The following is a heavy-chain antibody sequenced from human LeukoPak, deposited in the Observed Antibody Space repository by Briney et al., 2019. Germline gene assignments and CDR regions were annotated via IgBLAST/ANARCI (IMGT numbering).Heavy chain of an antibody. V-gene: IGHV3-30*18. CDR3: AKDLKIAAADYYFDY. J-gene: IGHJ4*02. Sequence: GGSLRLSCTASGFTFSNAWMSWVRQAPGKGLEWVAVISNDGRDKKSADSVKGRLTISRDNSKNTLYLQMNSLRAEDTAVYYCAKDLKIAAADYYFDYWGQGTLVTVSS. CDR2: ISNDGRDK. CDR1: GFTFSNAW. D-gene: IGHD6-13*01.